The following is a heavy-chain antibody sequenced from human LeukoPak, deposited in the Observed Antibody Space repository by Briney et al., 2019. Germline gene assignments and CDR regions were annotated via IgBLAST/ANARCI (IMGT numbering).Heavy chain of an antibody. D-gene: IGHD3-9*01. V-gene: IGHV4-39*01. CDR2: IYYSGST. Sequence: SETLSLTCTVSGGSISSSSYYWGWIRQPPGNGLEWIGSIYYSGSTYYNPSLKSRVTISVDTSKNQFSLKLSSVTAADTAVYYCARVNYDILTGYYKDYWGQGTLVTVSS. CDR3: ARVNYDILTGYYKDY. J-gene: IGHJ4*02. CDR1: GGSISSSSYY.